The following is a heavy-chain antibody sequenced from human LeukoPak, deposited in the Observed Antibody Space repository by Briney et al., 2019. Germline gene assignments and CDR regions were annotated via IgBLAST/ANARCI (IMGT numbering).Heavy chain of an antibody. CDR3: AGSYSSSWYLHLGFDY. J-gene: IGHJ4*02. CDR2: ISYDGSNK. Sequence: PGGSLRLSCAASGFTFSSYGMHWVRQAPGKGLEWVAVISYDGSNKHYADSVKGRFTISRDNSKNTLYLQMNSLRAEDTAVYYCAGSYSSSWYLHLGFDYWGQGTLVTVSS. V-gene: IGHV3-30*03. CDR1: GFTFSSYG. D-gene: IGHD6-13*01.